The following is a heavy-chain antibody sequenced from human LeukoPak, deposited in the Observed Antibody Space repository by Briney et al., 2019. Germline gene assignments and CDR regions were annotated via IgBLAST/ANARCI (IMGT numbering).Heavy chain of an antibody. CDR3: AREFDYYGSGSYNPRHFDY. CDR1: GYSISSGYY. Sequence: SETLSLTCAVSGYSISSGYYWGWIRQPPGKGPEWIGSIYHSGSTYYNPSLKSRVTISVDTSKNQFSLKLSSVTAADTAVYYCAREFDYYGSGSYNPRHFDYWGQGTLVTVSS. D-gene: IGHD3-10*01. J-gene: IGHJ4*02. V-gene: IGHV4-38-2*02. CDR2: IYHSGST.